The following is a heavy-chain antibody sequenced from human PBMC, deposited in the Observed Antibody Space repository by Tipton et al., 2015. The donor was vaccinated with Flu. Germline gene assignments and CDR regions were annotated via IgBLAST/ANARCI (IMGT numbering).Heavy chain of an antibody. J-gene: IGHJ1*01. CDR1: GGSISSYY. CDR2: IYYSGST. Sequence: LRLSCTVSGGSISSYYWSWIRQPPGKGLEWIGYIYYSGSTNYNPSLKSRVTISVDTSKNQFSLKLSSVTAADTAVYYCARTGYSSSWLYLRHWGQGTLVTVSS. CDR3: ARTGYSSSWLYLRH. V-gene: IGHV4-59*12. D-gene: IGHD6-13*01.